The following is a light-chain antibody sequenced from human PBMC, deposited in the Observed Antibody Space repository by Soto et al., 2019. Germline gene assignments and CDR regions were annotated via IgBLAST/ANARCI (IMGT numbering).Light chain of an antibody. CDR3: ASFSSISTFV. J-gene: IGLJ1*01. CDR2: EVT. CDR1: SSDIGGYNY. Sequence: QSALTQPASVSGSHGQSITISCTGTSSDIGGYNYVSWYQQYPDKAPKLMIFEVTERPSGISNRFSGSKSDNTASLTISGLRPEDEADYYCASFSSISTFVFGGGTKLTVL. V-gene: IGLV2-14*01.